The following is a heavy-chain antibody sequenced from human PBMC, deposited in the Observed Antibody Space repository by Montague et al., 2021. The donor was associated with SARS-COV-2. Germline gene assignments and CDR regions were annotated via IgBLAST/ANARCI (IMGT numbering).Heavy chain of an antibody. Sequence: SETLSLTCTVSGDSIRNSDYSWSWVRQPPGNGLEWIGNIYSSGGTFYNPSLKSRVTIFVDTSKNQFSLKLSSVTAADTAVYYCATRTRYPQNDFGFWGQGTLVTVSS. CDR1: GDSIRNSDYS. CDR2: IYSSGGT. CDR3: ATRTRYPQNDFGF. V-gene: IGHV4-39*01. J-gene: IGHJ4*02. D-gene: IGHD1-14*01.